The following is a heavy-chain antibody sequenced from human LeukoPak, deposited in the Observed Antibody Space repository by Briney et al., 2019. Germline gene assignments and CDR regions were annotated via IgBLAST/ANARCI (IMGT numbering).Heavy chain of an antibody. CDR3: ARVNCSSTSCRSKFLDY. J-gene: IGHJ4*02. CDR1: GYTFTNYD. D-gene: IGHD2-2*01. Sequence: ASVKVSCKASGYTFTNYDINWVRQATGQGLEWMGWMNPNGGNTGYAQRFQGRVTMTRNTSISTAYMELSSLRSEDTAVYYCARVNCSSTSCRSKFLDYWGQGTLVTVSS. CDR2: MNPNGGNT. V-gene: IGHV1-8*01.